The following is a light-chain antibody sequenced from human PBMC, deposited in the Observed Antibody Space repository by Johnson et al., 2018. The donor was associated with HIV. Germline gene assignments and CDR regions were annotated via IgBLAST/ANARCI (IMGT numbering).Light chain of an antibody. CDR1: SSNIGNNY. CDR2: DNN. V-gene: IGLV1-51*01. CDR3: GTWDSSLSALYV. J-gene: IGLJ1*01. Sequence: QSVLTQPPSVSADPGQTVTISCSGSSSNIGNNYVSWYQQLPGTAPKLLIYDNNKRPSGIPDRFSGSKSGTSATLGITGLQTGDEADYYCGTWDSSLSALYVFGTGTKVTVL.